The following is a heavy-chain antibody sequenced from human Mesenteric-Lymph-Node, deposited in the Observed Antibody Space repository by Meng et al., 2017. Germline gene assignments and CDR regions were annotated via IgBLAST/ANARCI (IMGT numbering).Heavy chain of an antibody. CDR1: GYSLRSYA. V-gene: IGHV1-2*06. D-gene: IGHD3-9*01. Sequence: QVLLVQSGAEGKKPGASVKVSCKASGYSLRSYAVNWLRQAPGRGLEWMGLINPNSGGTNYAQKFQGRVTMTRDTSISTAYMELSRLRSDDTAVYYCARVSWPIIIDILTGYYDYWGQGTLVTVSS. J-gene: IGHJ4*02. CDR2: INPNSGGT. CDR3: ARVSWPIIIDILTGYYDY.